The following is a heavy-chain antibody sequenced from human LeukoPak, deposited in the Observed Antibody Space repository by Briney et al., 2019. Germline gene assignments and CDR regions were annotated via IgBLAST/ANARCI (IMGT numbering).Heavy chain of an antibody. CDR3: ARERQLERLAFGKEGSAFDY. V-gene: IGHV3-11*04. CDR1: GFIFSDYY. Sequence: PGGSLRLSCAAPGFIFSDYYMGWIRQTPGKGLEWVSYISSGGSIKHYADSVKGRFTISRDNAKNSLYLQMNRLRAEDTAVYYCARERQLERLAFGKEGSAFDYWGQGTLVTVSS. D-gene: IGHD1-1*01. CDR2: ISSGGSIK. J-gene: IGHJ4*02.